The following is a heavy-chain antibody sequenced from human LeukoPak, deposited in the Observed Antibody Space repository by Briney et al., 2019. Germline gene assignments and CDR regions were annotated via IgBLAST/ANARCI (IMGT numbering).Heavy chain of an antibody. Sequence: GGSLRLSCAASGFTFSSYAMSWVRQAPGRGPEWVSGISGRGGPTFYADSVKGRFTISRDNSKNTLYLQMHSLRAEDTALYYCAKDSQGGNFDYWGQGTLVTVSS. J-gene: IGHJ4*02. CDR2: ISGRGGPT. CDR1: GFTFSSYA. V-gene: IGHV3-23*01. CDR3: AKDSQGGNFDY. D-gene: IGHD3-16*01.